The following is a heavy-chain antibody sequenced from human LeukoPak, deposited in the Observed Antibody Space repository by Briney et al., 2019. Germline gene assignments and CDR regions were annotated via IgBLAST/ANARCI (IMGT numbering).Heavy chain of an antibody. J-gene: IGHJ4*02. D-gene: IGHD3-3*01. CDR2: IYYSGST. Sequence: SETLSLTCTVSGGSISSGGYYWSWIRQPPGKGLEWIGSIYYSGSTYYNPSLKSRVTISVDTSKNQFSLKLSSVTAADTAVYYCARPGVRRSGYYSAGSFDYWGQGTLVTVSS. CDR3: ARPGVRRSGYYSAGSFDY. V-gene: IGHV4-39*01. CDR1: GGSISSGGYY.